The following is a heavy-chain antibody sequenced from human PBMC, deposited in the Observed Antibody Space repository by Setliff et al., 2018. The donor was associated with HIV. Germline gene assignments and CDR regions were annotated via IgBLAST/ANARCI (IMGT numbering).Heavy chain of an antibody. J-gene: IGHJ6*03. D-gene: IGHD1-26*01. CDR3: ARGREVKRDTYYDYFYMDV. Sequence: LSLTCAVYGESFTDYFWTWIRQSPGKGLEWLGEINHSGSTNQNPSLKSRFIVSVDTSKNQFSLRLNSVTAADTAVYYCARGREVKRDTYYDYFYMDVWSRGTAVTVSS. V-gene: IGHV4-34*01. CDR2: INHSGST. CDR1: GESFTDYF.